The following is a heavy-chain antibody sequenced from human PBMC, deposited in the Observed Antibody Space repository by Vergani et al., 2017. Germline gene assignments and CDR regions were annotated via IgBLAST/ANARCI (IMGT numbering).Heavy chain of an antibody. J-gene: IGHJ4*02. V-gene: IGHV4-34*01. CDR1: GGSFSGYY. Sequence: QVQLQQWGAGLLKPSETLSLTCAVYGGSFSGYYWSWIRQPPGKGLEWIGEINHSGSTNYNPSLKSRVTISVDTSKNQFSLKLSSVTAADTAVYYCARGGGGPGRFDYWGQGTLVTVSS. CDR3: ARGGGGPGRFDY. D-gene: IGHD4-23*01. CDR2: INHSGST.